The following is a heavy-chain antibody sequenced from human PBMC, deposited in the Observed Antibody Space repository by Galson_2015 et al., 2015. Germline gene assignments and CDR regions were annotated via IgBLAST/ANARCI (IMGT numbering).Heavy chain of an antibody. V-gene: IGHV3-7*03. Sequence: LRLSCAASGFTFSNYWMSWVRQAPGKGLEWVANIKQDGSVKLYVDSVRGRFTISRDNPRNSLYLQMNSLRAEDTAVYFCARDSLWFGELLQRANGMDVWGQGTTVTVSS. D-gene: IGHD3-10*01. J-gene: IGHJ6*02. CDR2: IKQDGSVK. CDR3: ARDSLWFGELLQRANGMDV. CDR1: GFTFSNYW.